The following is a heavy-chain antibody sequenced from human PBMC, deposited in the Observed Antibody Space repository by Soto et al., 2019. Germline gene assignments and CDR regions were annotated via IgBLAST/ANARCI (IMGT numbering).Heavy chain of an antibody. CDR1: GFTFSSYA. J-gene: IGHJ4*02. CDR2: ISGSGGRT. V-gene: IGHV3-23*01. D-gene: IGHD3-10*01. CDR3: AKGHTDYYGSGSYPGVFDY. Sequence: EVQLLESGGGLVQPGGSLRLSCAASGFTFSSYAMSWVRQAPGKGLEWVSAISGSGGRTYYADSVKGRFTISRDNSKNTLYLQMNSLRAEDTAVYYCAKGHTDYYGSGSYPGVFDYWGQGTLVTVSS.